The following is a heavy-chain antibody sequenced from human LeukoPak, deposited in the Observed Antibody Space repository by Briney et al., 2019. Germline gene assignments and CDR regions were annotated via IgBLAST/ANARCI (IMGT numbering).Heavy chain of an antibody. D-gene: IGHD3-16*02. Sequence: GGSLRLSCAASGFTFSSYWMSWVRRAPGKGLEWVANIKRDGSEKYYVDSVKGRFTISRDNAKNSLYLQMNSLRAEDTAVYYCARVGYDYVWGSYRYTGFDYWGQGTLVTVSS. CDR1: GFTFSSYW. CDR3: ARVGYDYVWGSYRYTGFDY. CDR2: IKRDGSEK. J-gene: IGHJ4*02. V-gene: IGHV3-7*03.